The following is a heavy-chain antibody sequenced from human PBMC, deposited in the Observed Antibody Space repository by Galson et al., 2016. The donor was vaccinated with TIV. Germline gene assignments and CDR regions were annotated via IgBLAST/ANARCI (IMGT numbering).Heavy chain of an antibody. Sequence: SVKVSCKASGGTFSSFTISWVRQAPGQGLEWMGGIIPILGIANYAQKFQGRLSIIADKSTSKAYMEMSSLRSEDTAVYYCASDHEGDSWSGSYRVGYYNFMDVWGKGTTVTVSS. CDR2: IIPILGIA. D-gene: IGHD3-3*01. CDR1: GGTFSSFT. J-gene: IGHJ6*03. V-gene: IGHV1-69*10. CDR3: ASDHEGDSWSGSYRVGYYNFMDV.